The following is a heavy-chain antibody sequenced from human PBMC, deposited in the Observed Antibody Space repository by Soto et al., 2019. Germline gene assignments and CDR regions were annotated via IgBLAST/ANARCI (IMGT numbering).Heavy chain of an antibody. D-gene: IGHD3-16*01. Sequence: SETLSLTCTVSGDSISTYYWSWIRQPPGKGLEWIGYIYYSGSTNYNPSLKSRVTMSVDTSKSHFSLRLSSVTAADTAVYYCARGAVTRWFNYWGQGTLVTASS. J-gene: IGHJ4*02. CDR3: ARGAVTRWFNY. CDR1: GDSISTYY. V-gene: IGHV4-59*01. CDR2: IYYSGST.